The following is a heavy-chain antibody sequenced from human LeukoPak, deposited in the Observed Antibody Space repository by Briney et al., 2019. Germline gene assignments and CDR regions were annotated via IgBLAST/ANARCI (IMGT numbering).Heavy chain of an antibody. Sequence: GGSLRLSCAASGFIFGNYWMHWVRQAPGKGLVWVSRINSDGSSTSYADSVKGRFTISRDNAKNTLYLQMNSLRAEDTAVYYCARGGYDILTGYPYYFDYWGQGTLVTVSS. CDR3: ARGGYDILTGYPYYFDY. V-gene: IGHV3-74*01. CDR1: GFIFGNYW. D-gene: IGHD3-9*01. CDR2: INSDGSST. J-gene: IGHJ4*02.